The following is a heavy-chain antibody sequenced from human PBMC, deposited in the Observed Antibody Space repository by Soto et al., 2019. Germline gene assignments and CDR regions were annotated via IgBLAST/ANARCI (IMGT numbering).Heavy chain of an antibody. CDR3: AKYYDFWSGCGFWFDP. CDR2: ISYDGSNK. D-gene: IGHD3-3*01. CDR1: GFTFSSYG. V-gene: IGHV3-30*18. Sequence: QVQLVESGGGVVQPGRSLRLSCEASGFTFSSYGMHWVRQAPGKGLEWVAVISYDGSNKYYADSVKGRFTISRDNSKNTLYLQMNSLRAEDTAVYYCAKYYDFWSGCGFWFDPWGQGTLVTVSS. J-gene: IGHJ5*02.